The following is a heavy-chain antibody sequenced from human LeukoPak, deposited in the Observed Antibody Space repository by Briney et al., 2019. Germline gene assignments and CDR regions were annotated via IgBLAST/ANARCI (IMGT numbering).Heavy chain of an antibody. D-gene: IGHD5-12*01. V-gene: IGHV3-21*01. J-gene: IGHJ4*02. CDR1: GFTFSSYS. Sequence: GGSLRLSCAASGFTFSSYSMNWVRQAPGKGLEWVSSISSSSSNIYYVDSVKGRFTISRDNAKNSLYLQMNSLRVEDTAVYYCARNSGQPDYWGQGTLVTVSS. CDR2: ISSSSSNI. CDR3: ARNSGQPDY.